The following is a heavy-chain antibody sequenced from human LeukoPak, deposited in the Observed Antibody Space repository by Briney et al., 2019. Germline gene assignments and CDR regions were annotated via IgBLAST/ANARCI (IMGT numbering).Heavy chain of an antibody. CDR1: GFTFSSYA. Sequence: GGSLRLSCAASGFTFSSYAMSWVRQAPGKGLEWVSAISGSGGSTYYADSVKGRFTISRDNSKNTLYLQMNSLRAEDTAVYCCAKDPRITMVRGSSGWFDPWGQGTLVTVSS. CDR2: ISGSGGST. CDR3: AKDPRITMVRGSSGWFDP. V-gene: IGHV3-23*01. D-gene: IGHD3-10*01. J-gene: IGHJ5*02.